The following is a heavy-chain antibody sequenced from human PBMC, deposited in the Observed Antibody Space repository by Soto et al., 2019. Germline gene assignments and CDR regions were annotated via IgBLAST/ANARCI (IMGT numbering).Heavy chain of an antibody. CDR3: APAAGDYYYYGMDV. D-gene: IGHD6-13*01. V-gene: IGHV3-23*01. Sequence: GGSLRLSCAASGFTFSSYAMSWVRQAPGKGLEWVSAISGSGGSTYYADSVKGRFTISRDNSKNTLYLQMNSLRAEDTAVYYCAPAAGDYYYYGMDVWGQGTTVTVSS. CDR1: GFTFSSYA. CDR2: ISGSGGST. J-gene: IGHJ6*02.